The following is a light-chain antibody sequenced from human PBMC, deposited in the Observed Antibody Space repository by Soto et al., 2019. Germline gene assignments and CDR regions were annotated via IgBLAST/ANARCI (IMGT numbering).Light chain of an antibody. J-gene: IGKJ1*01. Sequence: DIQMTQSPSTLSASVGDRVTITCRASQSISNWLAWYQQTPGKDPKLLISDASGSEGWVPSRFSGSGSGTEFTHTISSLQPEDFATYYCQQYSSDWTFGQGTKLDIK. CDR3: QQYSSDWT. CDR1: QSISNW. CDR2: DAS. V-gene: IGKV1-5*01.